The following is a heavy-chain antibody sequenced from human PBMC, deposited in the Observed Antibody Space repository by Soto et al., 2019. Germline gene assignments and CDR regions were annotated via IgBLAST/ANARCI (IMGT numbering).Heavy chain of an antibody. J-gene: IGHJ4*02. D-gene: IGHD2-2*01. Sequence: QVQLVLSGAEVKKPGSSVKVSCRASGGTFNNYVINWVRQGPGQGLEWMAGIIPIFGTPNYAQKFQGRVTITADKSTSTAYMELNSLRSEDTAVYYCAGRCDGTNCLAHFDYWGQGTLVTVSS. CDR3: AGRCDGTNCLAHFDY. CDR1: GGTFNNYV. V-gene: IGHV1-69*06. CDR2: IIPIFGTP.